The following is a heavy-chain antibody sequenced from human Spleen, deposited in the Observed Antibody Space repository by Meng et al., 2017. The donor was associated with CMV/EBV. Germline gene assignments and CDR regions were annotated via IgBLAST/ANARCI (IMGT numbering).Heavy chain of an antibody. V-gene: IGHV3-21*01. CDR3: ASGHLAYGVQGY. CDR2: ISSSSSYI. Sequence: CASFGFTFSSYSMTWVRQAPGKGLEWVSSISSSSSYISYADSVKGRFTISRDNAKNSLYLQMNSLRAEDTAVYYCASGHLAYGVQGYWGQGTLVTVSS. J-gene: IGHJ4*02. CDR1: GFTFSSYS. D-gene: IGHD1-1*01.